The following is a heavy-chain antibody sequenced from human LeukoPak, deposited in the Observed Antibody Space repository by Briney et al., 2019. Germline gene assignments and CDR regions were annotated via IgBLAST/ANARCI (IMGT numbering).Heavy chain of an antibody. J-gene: IGHJ6*03. CDR1: GGSISSYY. Sequence: SETLSLTCTVSGGSISSYYWNWIRQPAGKGLEWIGRIYSSGNTNYNPSLRSRVTMSVDTSKNQFSLKLNFVTAADTAVYYCARDTKPGTTGTTTVYYYYYMDVWGKGTTVTVSS. D-gene: IGHD1-1*01. CDR2: IYSSGNT. CDR3: ARDTKPGTTGTTTVYYYYYMDV. V-gene: IGHV4-4*07.